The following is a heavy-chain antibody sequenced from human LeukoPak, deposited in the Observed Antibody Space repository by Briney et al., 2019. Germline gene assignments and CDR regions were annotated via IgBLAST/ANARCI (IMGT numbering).Heavy chain of an antibody. CDR1: GFTFSSYA. V-gene: IGHV3-66*01. CDR3: ARGATPELDFDY. Sequence: GGSLRLSCAASGFTFSSYAMSWVRQTPGKGLEWVSVIYSGGSTYYADSVKGRFTISRDNSKNTLYLQMNSLRAEDTAVYYCARGATPELDFDYWGQGTLVTVSS. D-gene: IGHD1-26*01. CDR2: IYSGGST. J-gene: IGHJ4*02.